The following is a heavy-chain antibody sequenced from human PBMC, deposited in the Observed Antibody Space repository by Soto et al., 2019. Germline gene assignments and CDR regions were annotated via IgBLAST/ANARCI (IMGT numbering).Heavy chain of an antibody. CDR1: GGSISSGGYS. Sequence: QLQLQESGSGLVKPSQTLSLTCAVSGGSISSGGYSWSWIRQPPGKGLEWIGYIYHSGSTYYNPSLKSRVTISVDRSKNQFSLKLSSVTAADTAVYYCARASYNWNYLDWFDPWGQGTLVTVSS. CDR2: IYHSGST. CDR3: ARASYNWNYLDWFDP. D-gene: IGHD1-7*01. J-gene: IGHJ5*02. V-gene: IGHV4-30-2*01.